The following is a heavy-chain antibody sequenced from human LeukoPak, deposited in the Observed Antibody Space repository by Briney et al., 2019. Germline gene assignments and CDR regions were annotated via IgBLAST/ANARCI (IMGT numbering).Heavy chain of an antibody. CDR1: GGSISSGGYY. V-gene: IGHV4-31*03. J-gene: IGHJ4*02. D-gene: IGHD6-19*01. CDR3: ARGQSGPSSGWYLYFDY. CDR2: IYYSGST. Sequence: KTSETLSLTCTVSGGSISSGGYYWSWIRQHPGKGLEWIGYIYYSGSTYYNPSLKSRVTISVDTSKNQFSLKLSSVTAADTAVYYCARGQSGPSSGWYLYFDYWGQGTLVTVSS.